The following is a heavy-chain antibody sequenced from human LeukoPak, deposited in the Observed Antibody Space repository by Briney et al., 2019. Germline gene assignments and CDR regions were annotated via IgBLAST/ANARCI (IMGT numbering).Heavy chain of an antibody. J-gene: IGHJ2*01. CDR2: IKEDGSEK. CDR3: ARDRGVNGYFDL. Sequence: GGSLRLSCAASGFTFSSFWMSWVRQAPGKGLEWVANIKEDGSEKYYVDSVKGRFTISRDNAKNSLYFQMNSLRAEDTAVYYCARDRGVNGYFDLWGRGTLVTVSS. D-gene: IGHD3-10*01. CDR1: GFTFSSFW. V-gene: IGHV3-7*01.